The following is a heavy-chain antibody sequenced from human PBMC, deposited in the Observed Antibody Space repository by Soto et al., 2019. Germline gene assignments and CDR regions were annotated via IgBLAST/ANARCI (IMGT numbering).Heavy chain of an antibody. D-gene: IGHD1-1*01. J-gene: IGHJ5*02. V-gene: IGHV4-4*07. Sequence: QVQLQESGPGLVKPSETLSLPCTVSGASISGFYWSWIRKSAGKGLEWIGRIYATGATDYNPSPESRVMMSVDTSKKQFSLKLRSVTAADTAVYYCVRDGTKTLRDWFDPWGQGISVTVSS. CDR1: GASISGFY. CDR2: IYATGAT. CDR3: VRDGTKTLRDWFDP.